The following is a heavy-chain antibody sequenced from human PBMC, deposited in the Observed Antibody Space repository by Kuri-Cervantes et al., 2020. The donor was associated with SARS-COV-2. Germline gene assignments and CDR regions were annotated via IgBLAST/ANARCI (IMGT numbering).Heavy chain of an antibody. J-gene: IGHJ4*02. CDR1: GFSLSASGVG. V-gene: IGHV2-5*01. CDR3: AHTQLLWFGELLGYFDY. D-gene: IGHD3-10*01. Sequence: GPTLGKTTQTLTLTCPFSGFSLSASGVGVGWIRQPPGKALEWLALIYWNDDKRYSPSLKSRLTITKDTSKNQVVLTMTNMDSVDTATYYCAHTQLLWFGELLGYFDYWGQGTLVTVSS. CDR2: IYWNDDK.